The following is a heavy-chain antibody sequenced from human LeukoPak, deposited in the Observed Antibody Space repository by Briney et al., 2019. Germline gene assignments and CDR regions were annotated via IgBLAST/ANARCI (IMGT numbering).Heavy chain of an antibody. CDR3: ARVLAAAPNWFDP. V-gene: IGHV4-61*02. J-gene: IGHJ5*02. CDR2: IYTSGST. D-gene: IGHD6-13*01. Sequence: PSQTLSLTCTVSGGSISSGSYYWSWIRQPAGKGLEWIGRIYTSGSTNYNPSLKGRVTISVDTSKNQFSLKLSSVTAADTAVYYCARVLAAAPNWFDPWGQGTLVTVSS. CDR1: GGSISSGSYY.